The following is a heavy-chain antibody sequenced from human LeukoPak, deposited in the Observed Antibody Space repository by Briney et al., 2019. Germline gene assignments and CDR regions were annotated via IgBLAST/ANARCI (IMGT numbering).Heavy chain of an antibody. CDR2: IDASGGST. Sequence: GGSLRLSCAASGFTFSSYAMTWVRQAPGKGLEWVSSIDASGGSTYYADSVKGRFTISRDNSKNTFFLQMNTLRAADTAVYYCAKGSGSGWYGWFAPWGQGTLVTVSS. CDR1: GFTFSSYA. CDR3: AKGSGSGWYGWFAP. D-gene: IGHD6-19*01. V-gene: IGHV3-23*01. J-gene: IGHJ5*02.